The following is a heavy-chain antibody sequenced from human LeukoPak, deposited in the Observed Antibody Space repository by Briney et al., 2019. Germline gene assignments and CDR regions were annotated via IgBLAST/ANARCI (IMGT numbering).Heavy chain of an antibody. D-gene: IGHD3-16*01. V-gene: IGHV3-30*02. J-gene: IGHJ4*02. CDR3: AKDSGAWGYFDY. CDR2: IRYDGSNK. CDR1: GFTFSNYW. Sequence: SGGSLRLSCAASGFTFSNYWMTWVRQAPGKGLEWVAFIRYDGSNKYYADSVKGRFTISRDNSKNTLYLQMNSLRAEDTAVYYCAKDSGAWGYFDYWGQGTLVTVSS.